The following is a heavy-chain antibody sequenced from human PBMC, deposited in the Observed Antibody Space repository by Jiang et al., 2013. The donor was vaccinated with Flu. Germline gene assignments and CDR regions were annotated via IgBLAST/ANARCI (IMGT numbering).Heavy chain of an antibody. J-gene: IGHJ4*02. CDR3: ANSRVPGIAVAGTVDY. CDR2: ISGSGGST. V-gene: IGHV3-23*01. Sequence: WVSAISGSGGSTYYADSVKGRFTISRDNSKNTLYLQMNSLRAEDTAVYYCANSRVPGIAVAGTVDYWGQGTLVTVSS. D-gene: IGHD6-19*01.